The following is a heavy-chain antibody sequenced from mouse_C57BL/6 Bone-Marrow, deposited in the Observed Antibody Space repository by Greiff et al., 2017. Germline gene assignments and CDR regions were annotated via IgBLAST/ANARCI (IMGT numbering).Heavy chain of an antibody. V-gene: IGHV1-55*01. Sequence: QVQLQQPGAELVKPGASVKMSCKASGYTFTSYWITWVKQRPGQGLEWIGDIYPGSGSTNYNEKFKSKATLTVDTSSSTAYMQLSSLTSEDAAVYYCARWEGYYGSPPWFAYWGQGTLVTVSA. D-gene: IGHD1-1*01. CDR2: IYPGSGST. CDR3: ARWEGYYGSPPWFAY. J-gene: IGHJ3*01. CDR1: GYTFTSYW.